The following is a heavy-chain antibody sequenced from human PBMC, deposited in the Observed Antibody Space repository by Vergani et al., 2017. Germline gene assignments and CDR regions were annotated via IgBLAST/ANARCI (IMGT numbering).Heavy chain of an antibody. J-gene: IGHJ4*02. CDR2: INPSGGHT. CDR1: GYTFSNYY. D-gene: IGHD3-9*01. V-gene: IGHV1-46*03. Sequence: QVQLVQSGAEVKKPGASAKVSCKTSGYTFSNYYMHWVRQAPGQGLEWMGIINPSGGHTNYAQKFQGRVTMTRDTSTSTVYMELSSLRSEDTAIYYCARGDYGILTGYRYWGQGTLVTVSA. CDR3: ARGDYGILTGYRY.